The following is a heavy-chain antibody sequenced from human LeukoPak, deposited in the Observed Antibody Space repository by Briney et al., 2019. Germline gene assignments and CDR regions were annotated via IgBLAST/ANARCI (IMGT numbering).Heavy chain of an antibody. V-gene: IGHV3-30-3*01. CDR1: GFTFSYYW. CDR2: ISYDGSNK. J-gene: IGHJ4*02. Sequence: GGSLRLSCAASGFTFSYYWMSWVRQAPGKGLEWVAVISYDGSNKYYADSVKGRFTISRDNSKNTLYLQMNSLRAEDTAVYYCARLSSSWSGSVDYWGQGTLVTVSS. CDR3: ARLSSSWSGSVDY. D-gene: IGHD6-13*01.